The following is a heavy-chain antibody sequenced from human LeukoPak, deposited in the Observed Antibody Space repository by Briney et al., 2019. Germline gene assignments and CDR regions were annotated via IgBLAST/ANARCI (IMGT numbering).Heavy chain of an antibody. CDR1: GYTFTGYY. D-gene: IGHD6-13*01. J-gene: IGHJ5*02. V-gene: IGHV1-2*02. CDR2: INPNSVGT. CDR3: ARVAAAEYWFDP. Sequence: ASVRVSCKASGYTFTGYYMHWVRQAPGQGLEWMGWINPNSVGTNYAQKFQGRVTMTRDTSISTAYMELSRLRSDDTAVYYCARVAAAEYWFDPWGQGTLVTVSS.